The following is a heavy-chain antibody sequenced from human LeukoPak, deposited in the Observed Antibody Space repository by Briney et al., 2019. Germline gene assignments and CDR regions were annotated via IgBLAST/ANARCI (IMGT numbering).Heavy chain of an antibody. D-gene: IGHD6-13*01. V-gene: IGHV4-59*11. J-gene: IGHJ4*02. CDR2: IFYSGTT. CDR1: NDSISPLY. CDR3: ARGGSAAKYYFDS. Sequence: SETLSLSCTVSNDSISPLYWGWIRQPPGKGLEFIGYIFYSGTTNFNPSLKSRVTLSVDTSKNQFSLRLNSVTAADTAVYYCARGGSAAKYYFDSWGQGTLVTVSS.